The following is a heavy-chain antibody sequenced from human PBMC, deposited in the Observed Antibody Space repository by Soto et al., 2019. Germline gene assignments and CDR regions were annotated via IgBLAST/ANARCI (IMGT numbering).Heavy chain of an antibody. D-gene: IGHD1-20*01. V-gene: IGHV3-66*01. CDR1: GFTVSSNY. J-gene: IGHJ3*01. CDR2: IYSGGST. CDR3: ASSLAPGLYNGNGGVGGGVFDF. Sequence: PGGSLRLSCAASGFTVSSNYMSWVRQAPGKGLQWVSVIYSGGSTYYADSVKGRFTISRDNSKNTLYLQMNSLRAEDTAGYYCASSLAPGLYNGNGGVGGGVFDFWGQGKMVTFPS.